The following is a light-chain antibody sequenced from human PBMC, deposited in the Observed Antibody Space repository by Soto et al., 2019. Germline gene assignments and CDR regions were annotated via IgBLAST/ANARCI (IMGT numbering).Light chain of an antibody. J-gene: IGKJ4*01. CDR3: QKYNSAPPLT. V-gene: IGKV1-27*01. CDR1: QGISNY. Sequence: DIQMTQSPSSLSASVGDRVTITCRASQGISNYLVWYQQKPGKVPKLLIYAASTLQSGVPSRFSGSGSGTDFTLTISSLQPEDVATYYCQKYNSAPPLTFGGGTKVEIK. CDR2: AAS.